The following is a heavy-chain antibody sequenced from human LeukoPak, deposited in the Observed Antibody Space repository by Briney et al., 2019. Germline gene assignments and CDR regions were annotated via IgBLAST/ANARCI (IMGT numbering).Heavy chain of an antibody. CDR2: MNPNSGNT. CDR1: GYTFTSYD. D-gene: IGHD6-19*01. J-gene: IGHJ6*02. Sequence: ASVTVSCKASGYTFTSYDINWVRQATGQGLEWMGWMNPNSGNTGYAQKFQGRVTMTRNTSISTAYMELSSLRSEDTAVYYCASVRGYSSGWYYGYYYYGMDVWGQGTTVTVSS. V-gene: IGHV1-8*01. CDR3: ASVRGYSSGWYYGYYYYGMDV.